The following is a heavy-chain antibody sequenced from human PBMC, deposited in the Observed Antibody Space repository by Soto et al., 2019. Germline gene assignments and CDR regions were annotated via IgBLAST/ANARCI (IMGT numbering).Heavy chain of an antibody. CDR2: IYYSGST. J-gene: IGHJ3*02. CDR3: ARDRKGCSGGSCYYRAFDI. Sequence: TSETLSLTCTVSGGSISSYYWSWIRQPPGKGLEWIGYIYYSGSTNYNPSLKSRVTISVDTSKNQFSLKLSSVTAADTAVYYCARDRKGCSGGSCYYRAFDIWGQGTMVTVSS. V-gene: IGHV4-59*01. D-gene: IGHD2-15*01. CDR1: GGSISSYY.